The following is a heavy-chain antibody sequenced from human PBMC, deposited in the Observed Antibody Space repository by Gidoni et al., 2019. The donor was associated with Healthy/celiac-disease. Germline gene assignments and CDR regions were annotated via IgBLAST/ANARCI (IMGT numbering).Heavy chain of an antibody. CDR1: GGSISSGDYY. J-gene: IGHJ3*02. CDR2: IYYSGST. CDR3: ARERKGVRDPNAFDI. V-gene: IGHV4-30-4*01. D-gene: IGHD3-10*01. Sequence: QVQLQESGPGLVKPSQTLSLTCTVSGGSISSGDYYWSWIRQPPGKGLEWIGYIYYSGSTYYNPPLKSRVTISVDTSKNQFSLKLSSVTAADTAVYYCARERKGVRDPNAFDIWGQGTMVTVSS.